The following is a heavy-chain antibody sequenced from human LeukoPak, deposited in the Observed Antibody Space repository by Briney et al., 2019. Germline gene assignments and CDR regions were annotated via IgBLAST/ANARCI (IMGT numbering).Heavy chain of an antibody. V-gene: IGHV3-23*01. CDR2: ISGGGGST. Sequence: GGSLRLSCAASGFTFTSYSMNWVRQAPGKGLEWVSTISGGGGSTYYADSVKGRFTISRDNFKNTLYLQVNSLRAEDTAVYYCAKGGKWDVTPFDYWGQGTLVTVSS. CDR1: GFTFTSYS. J-gene: IGHJ4*02. CDR3: AKGGKWDVTPFDY. D-gene: IGHD1-26*01.